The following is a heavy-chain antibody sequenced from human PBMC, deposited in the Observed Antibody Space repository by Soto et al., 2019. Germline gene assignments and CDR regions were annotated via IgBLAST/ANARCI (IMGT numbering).Heavy chain of an antibody. CDR2: IYNSGST. V-gene: IGHV4-31*03. J-gene: IGHJ6*03. CDR3: ARVTVANSMDV. D-gene: IGHD4-4*01. Sequence: QVQLQESGPGLVKPSQTLSLTCTVSGGSISSGGYYWCWIRQHPGKGLEWIGYIYNSGSTYYNPSLKRRLTIALDTSKNQFSLKLSSVTAADPAVYYCARVTVANSMDVWGKGTTVTVSS. CDR1: GGSISSGGYY.